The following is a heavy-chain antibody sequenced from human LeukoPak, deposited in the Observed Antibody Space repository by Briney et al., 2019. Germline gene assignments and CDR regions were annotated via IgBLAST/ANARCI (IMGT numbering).Heavy chain of an antibody. V-gene: IGHV4-34*01. J-gene: IGHJ4*02. Sequence: PSETLSLTCAVYGGSFSDYYWSWIRQPPGKGLEWIGKINHSGSTNYNPNPSLKSRVTISVDTSKNQFSLKLSSVTAADTAVYYCVSSAAGSEGDYWGQGTPVTVSS. D-gene: IGHD6-13*01. CDR1: GGSFSDYY. CDR2: INHSGST. CDR3: VSSAAGSEGDY.